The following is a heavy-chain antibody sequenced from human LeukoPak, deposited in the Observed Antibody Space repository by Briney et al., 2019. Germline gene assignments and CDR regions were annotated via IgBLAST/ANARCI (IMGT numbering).Heavy chain of an antibody. V-gene: IGHV3-23*01. D-gene: IGHD3-10*01. Sequence: GGSLRLSCAASGFTFSSYAMRWVRQAPGKGLEWVSALSGSGGSTYYADSVKGRFTISRDNSKNTLYLQMNSLSVEDTAVYYCERVGYYALGPFSYFDYWGQGTLVTVSS. CDR1: GFTFSSYA. CDR2: LSGSGGST. CDR3: ERVGYYALGPFSYFDY. J-gene: IGHJ4*02.